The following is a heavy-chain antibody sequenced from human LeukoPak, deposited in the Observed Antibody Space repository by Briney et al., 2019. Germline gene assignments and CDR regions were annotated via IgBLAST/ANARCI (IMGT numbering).Heavy chain of an antibody. CDR1: GGSISSGVYY. V-gene: IGHV4-61*09. CDR3: VGRGFDY. Sequence: PSQTLSLTCTVSGGSISSGVYYWTWIRQPAGKGLEWIGQIYTSGTTNYNPSLKSRVTISLDTSKNQFSLKLSSVTAADTAFYYCVGRGFDYWGQGTLVTVSS. CDR2: IYTSGTT. J-gene: IGHJ4*02. D-gene: IGHD1-26*01.